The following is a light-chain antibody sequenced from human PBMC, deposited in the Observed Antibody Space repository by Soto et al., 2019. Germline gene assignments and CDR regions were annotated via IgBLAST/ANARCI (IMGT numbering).Light chain of an antibody. J-gene: IGLJ2*01. CDR2: DVS. Sequence: QSALTQPASVSGSPGQSITISCTGTSRDVGGYDFVSWYQQHPGKVPKLLIYDVSNRPSGASNRFSGSKSGNTASLTISGLQAEDEADYYCSSYTSTSTVIFGGGTKVTVL. V-gene: IGLV2-14*01. CDR1: SRDVGGYDF. CDR3: SSYTSTSTVI.